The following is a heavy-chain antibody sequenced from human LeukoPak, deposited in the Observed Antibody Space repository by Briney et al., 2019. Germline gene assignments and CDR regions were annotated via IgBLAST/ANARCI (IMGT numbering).Heavy chain of an antibody. J-gene: IGHJ3*01. D-gene: IGHD5-24*01. Sequence: SETLSLTCTVSGGSINSHYWGWIRQPPGKGLEWIGYIYYTGKTNYNPSLRGRVTISVDTSKKQFSLRLSSLTAADTALYYCARAGVAMTTLESGNAFDVWGQGTRVTVSS. CDR2: IYYTGKT. CDR1: GGSINSHY. CDR3: ARAGVAMTTLESGNAFDV. V-gene: IGHV4-59*11.